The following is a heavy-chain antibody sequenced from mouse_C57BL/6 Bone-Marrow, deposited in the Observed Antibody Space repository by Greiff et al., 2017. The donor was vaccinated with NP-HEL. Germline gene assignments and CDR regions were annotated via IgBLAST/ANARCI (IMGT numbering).Heavy chain of an antibody. CDR2: IDPSDSYT. V-gene: IGHV1-69*01. J-gene: IGHJ1*03. CDR3: ARGAYYYGSWYFDV. CDR1: GYTFTSYW. D-gene: IGHD1-1*01. Sequence: QVQLQQPGAELVMPGASVKLSCKASGYTFTSYWMHWVKQRPGQGLEWIGEIDPSDSYTNYNQKFKGKSTFTVDKSSSTAYMQLSSLTSEDSAVYYCARGAYYYGSWYFDVWGTGTTVTVSS.